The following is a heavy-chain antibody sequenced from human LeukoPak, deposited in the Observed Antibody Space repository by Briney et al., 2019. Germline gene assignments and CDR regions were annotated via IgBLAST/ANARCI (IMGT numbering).Heavy chain of an antibody. CDR1: GYTFTSYD. J-gene: IGHJ6*03. V-gene: IGHV1-8*03. Sequence: ASVNVSCKASGYTFTSYDINWVRQATGQGREWMGWMNPNSGNTGYAQKFQGRVTITRNTSISTAYMELSSLRSEDTAVYYCARVGNDFWSGYLYYYYYMDVWGKGTTVTVSS. CDR2: MNPNSGNT. D-gene: IGHD3-3*01. CDR3: ARVGNDFWSGYLYYYYYMDV.